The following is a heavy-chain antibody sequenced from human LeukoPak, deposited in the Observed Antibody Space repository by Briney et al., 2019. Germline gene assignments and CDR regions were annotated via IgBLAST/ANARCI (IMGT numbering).Heavy chain of an antibody. CDR2: FFPGDSDT. V-gene: IGHV5-51*01. CDR3: ARQETSRLWFGEAWFDP. CDR1: GYSFSDYW. Sequence: GESLKISCKGFGYSFSDYWIAWARQMPGKGLEWMGIFFPGDSDTRYSPSLQGQVTISADKSINTAYLQWSSLKASDTAMYYCARQETSRLWFGEAWFDPWGQGTLVTVSS. J-gene: IGHJ5*02. D-gene: IGHD3-10*01.